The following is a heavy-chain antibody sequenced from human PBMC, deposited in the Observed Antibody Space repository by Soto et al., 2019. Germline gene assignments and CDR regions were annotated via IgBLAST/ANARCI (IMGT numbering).Heavy chain of an antibody. CDR2: IWYDGSNK. J-gene: IGHJ2*01. Sequence: QVQLVESGGGVVQPGRSLRLSCAASGFTFSSYGMHWVRQAPGKGLEWVAVIWYDGSNKYYADSVKGRFTISRDNSKNTLYLQMNSLRAEDTAVYCCARDVMVTAMVMWYFDLWGRGTLVTVSS. D-gene: IGHD2-21*02. V-gene: IGHV3-33*01. CDR3: ARDVMVTAMVMWYFDL. CDR1: GFTFSSYG.